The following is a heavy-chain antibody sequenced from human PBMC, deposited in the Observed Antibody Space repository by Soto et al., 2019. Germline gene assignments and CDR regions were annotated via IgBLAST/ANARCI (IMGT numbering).Heavy chain of an antibody. CDR3: ARGVGSGSYYNQYNWFDP. V-gene: IGHV1-18*01. D-gene: IGHD3-10*01. Sequence: QVQLVQSGGEVKKPGASVKVSCKASGYTFTNYGISWVRQAPGQGLEWRGWINVYNGNRKDAQKVKGRVTITTDTSTSTAYMELRTLRSDDTAVYYCARGVGSGSYYNQYNWFDPWGQGTLVTVSS. CDR1: GYTFTNYG. J-gene: IGHJ5*02. CDR2: INVYNGNR.